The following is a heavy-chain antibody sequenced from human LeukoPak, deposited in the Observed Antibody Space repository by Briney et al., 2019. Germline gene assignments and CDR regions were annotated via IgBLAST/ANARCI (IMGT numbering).Heavy chain of an antibody. D-gene: IGHD2-15*01. CDR3: ATDPGCATDLT. J-gene: IGHJ4*02. CDR1: GGTFTSYA. Sequence: SVKVSCKASGGTFTSYAINRVRQAPGQGREWMGGIIPIFGRANYAHTFPGRVTITADESTTTAYMDLSSLTSEDTAVCLFATDPGCATDLTGGQGTVVIVSS. CDR2: IIPIFGRA. V-gene: IGHV1-69*13.